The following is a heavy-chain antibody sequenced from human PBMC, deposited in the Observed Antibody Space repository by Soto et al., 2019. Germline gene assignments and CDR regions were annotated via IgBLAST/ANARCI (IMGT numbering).Heavy chain of an antibody. V-gene: IGHV3-23*01. CDR2: ISGSGGST. Sequence: GGSLRLSCAASGFTFSSYAMSWVRQAPGKGLEWVSAISGSGGSTYYADSVKGRFTISRDNSKSTLYLQMNSLRAEDTAVYYCAKGYYDFPYYFDYWGQGTLVTVSS. D-gene: IGHD3-3*01. J-gene: IGHJ4*02. CDR1: GFTFSSYA. CDR3: AKGYYDFPYYFDY.